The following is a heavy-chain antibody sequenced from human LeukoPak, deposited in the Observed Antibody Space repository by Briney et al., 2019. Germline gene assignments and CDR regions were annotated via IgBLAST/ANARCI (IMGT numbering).Heavy chain of an antibody. CDR1: GGSISSYY. CDR3: ARWSSGSGSYYNRGDY. Sequence: SETLSLTCTVSGGSISSYYWSWIRQPPGKGLEWIGYIYYSGSTNYNPSLKSRVTISVDKSKNQFALKLSSVTAADTAVYYCARWSSGSGSYYNRGDYWGQGTLVTVSS. CDR2: IYYSGST. V-gene: IGHV4-59*12. J-gene: IGHJ4*02. D-gene: IGHD3-10*01.